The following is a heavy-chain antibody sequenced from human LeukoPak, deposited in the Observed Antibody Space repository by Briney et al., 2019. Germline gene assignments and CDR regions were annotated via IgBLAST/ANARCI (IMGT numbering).Heavy chain of an antibody. CDR2: INPNSGSI. D-gene: IGHD2-2*01. Sequence: ASVKVSCKASGYTFTSYYMHWVRQAPGQGLEWMGIINPNSGSISYAQKFQGRVTMTRDTSTSTVYMELSSLRSEDTAVYYCARQHQEGAPAGAPWGIDYWGQGTLVTVSS. CDR1: GYTFTSYY. V-gene: IGHV1-46*01. J-gene: IGHJ4*02. CDR3: ARQHQEGAPAGAPWGIDY.